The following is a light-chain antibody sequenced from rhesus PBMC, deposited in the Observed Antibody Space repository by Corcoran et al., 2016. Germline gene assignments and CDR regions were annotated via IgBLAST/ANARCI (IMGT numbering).Light chain of an antibody. CDR2: AAS. Sequence: MTQSPSALSASVGDRVTISCRASQNIYSSLAWYQQKPGKAPNLLIYAASSLQTGIPSRFSGRGSGTNFTLTISSLQPEDSATYYCQHYYDKPYSFGQVTKVEIK. J-gene: IGKJ2*01. CDR3: QHYYDKPYS. V-gene: IGKV1S8*01. CDR1: QNIYSS.